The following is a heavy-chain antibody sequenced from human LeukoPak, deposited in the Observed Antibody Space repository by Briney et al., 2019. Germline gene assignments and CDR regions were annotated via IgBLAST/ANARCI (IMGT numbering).Heavy chain of an antibody. Sequence: PSETLSLTCAVYGGSFSGYYWSWIRQPPGKGLEWIGYIYYSGSTNYKPSLKSRVTISVDTSKNQFSLKLSSVTAADTAVYYCARGGYYGSGNDFRFDPWGQGTLVTVSS. D-gene: IGHD3-10*01. J-gene: IGHJ5*02. V-gene: IGHV4-59*01. CDR1: GGSFSGYY. CDR3: ARGGYYGSGNDFRFDP. CDR2: IYYSGST.